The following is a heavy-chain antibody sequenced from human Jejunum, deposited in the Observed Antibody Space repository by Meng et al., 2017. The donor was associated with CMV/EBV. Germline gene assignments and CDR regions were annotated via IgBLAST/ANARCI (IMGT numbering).Heavy chain of an antibody. CDR2: IYYSGST. V-gene: IGHV4-39*01. CDR1: GGSISSSNYS. Sequence: TVSGGSISSSNYSWGWIRQPPGKGLEWIGSIYYSGSTYYNPSLKGRVTISVDTSKNQFSLKLNSVTAADTAVYYCARRSPYYPVDPWGQGTLVTVSS. D-gene: IGHD3-10*01. J-gene: IGHJ5*02. CDR3: ARRSPYYPVDP.